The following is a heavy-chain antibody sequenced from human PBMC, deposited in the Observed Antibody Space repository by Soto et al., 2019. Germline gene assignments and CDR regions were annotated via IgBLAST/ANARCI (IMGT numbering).Heavy chain of an antibody. CDR1: GFSFSSYA. CDR3: ARGRSTPLLTPGSPYFDY. D-gene: IGHD2-15*01. CDR2: ISFDGSKT. V-gene: IGHV3-30*04. Sequence: QVQLVESGGGVVQPGRSLRLSCAASGFSFSSYAMHWVRQAPGKGLEWVAVISFDGSKTYYADSVKGRFTFSRDNPKNTLPLQTSLRAADTAFYFCARGRSTPLLTPGSPYFDYSGQGTLVIISS. J-gene: IGHJ4*02.